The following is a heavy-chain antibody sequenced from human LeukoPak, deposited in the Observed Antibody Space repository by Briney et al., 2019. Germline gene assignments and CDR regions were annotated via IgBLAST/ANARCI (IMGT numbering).Heavy chain of an antibody. Sequence: GGSLRLSCVASGFTFSSYGMHWVRQAPGKGLEWVSTISDSVSRTYYADSVKGRFTISRDNSKNTVYLQMNSLRAEDTAVYYCANNEGQLAFHGMDVWGQGTTVTVSS. CDR1: GFTFSSYG. CDR2: ISDSVSRT. D-gene: IGHD6-13*01. CDR3: ANNEGQLAFHGMDV. V-gene: IGHV3-23*01. J-gene: IGHJ6*02.